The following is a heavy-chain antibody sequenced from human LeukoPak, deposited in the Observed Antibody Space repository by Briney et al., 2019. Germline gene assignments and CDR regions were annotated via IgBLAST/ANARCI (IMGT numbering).Heavy chain of an antibody. D-gene: IGHD7-27*01. CDR3: ARGLTGDGEGSY. CDR1: GYTFTSYG. Sequence: ATVKVSCKASGYTFTSYGISWVRQAPGQGLEWMGWISAYNGNTNYAQKLQGRVTMTTDTSTSTAYMELRSLRSDDTAVYCCARGLTGDGEGSYWGQGTLVTVSS. J-gene: IGHJ4*02. CDR2: ISAYNGNT. V-gene: IGHV1-18*01.